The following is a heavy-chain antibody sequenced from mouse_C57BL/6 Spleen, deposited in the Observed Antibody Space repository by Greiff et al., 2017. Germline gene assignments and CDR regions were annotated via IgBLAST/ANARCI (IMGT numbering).Heavy chain of an antibody. V-gene: IGHV8-8*01. J-gene: IGHJ1*03. Sequence: QVQLKESGPGILQPSQTLSLTCSFSGFSLSTFGMGVGWIRQPSGKGLEWLAHIWWDDDKYYNPALKSRLTISKDTSKNQVFLKIANVDTADTATYYCARIRYGSSGSYFDVWGTGTTVTVSS. CDR2: IWWDDDK. D-gene: IGHD1-1*01. CDR3: ARIRYGSSGSYFDV. CDR1: GFSLSTFGMG.